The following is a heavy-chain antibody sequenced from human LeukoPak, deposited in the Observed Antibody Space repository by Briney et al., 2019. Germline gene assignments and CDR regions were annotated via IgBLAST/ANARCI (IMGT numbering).Heavy chain of an antibody. CDR1: GGSISSSSYY. CDR3: ARRITMIVVNAFDI. D-gene: IGHD3-22*01. J-gene: IGHJ3*02. CDR2: IYYSGST. V-gene: IGHV4-39*01. Sequence: MSSETLSLTCTVSGGSISSSSYYWGWIRQPPGKGLKWIGSIYYSGSTYYNPSLKSRVTISVDTSKNQFSLKLSSVTAADTAVYYCARRITMIVVNAFDIWGQGTMVTVSS.